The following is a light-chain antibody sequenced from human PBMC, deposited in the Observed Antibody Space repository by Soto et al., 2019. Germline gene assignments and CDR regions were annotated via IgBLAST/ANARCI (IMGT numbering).Light chain of an antibody. CDR1: SADIGAFNY. V-gene: IGLV2-14*03. Sequence: QSALTQPASVSGSPGQSITISCAGTSADIGAFNYVSWHQHHPGKAPKLLIYDVSDRPSGVSTRFSASKSANTASLTISGLQADDEGDYYCSSYSTTSALVFGGGTKLTVL. J-gene: IGLJ2*01. CDR2: DVS. CDR3: SSYSTTSALV.